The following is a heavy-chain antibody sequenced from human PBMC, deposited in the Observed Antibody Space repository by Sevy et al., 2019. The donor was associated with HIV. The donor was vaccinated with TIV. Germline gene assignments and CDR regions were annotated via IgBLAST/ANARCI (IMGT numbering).Heavy chain of an antibody. D-gene: IGHD5-12*01. Sequence: SETLSLTCIVSGASITTNYWSWIRQPAGKGLELIGRIYNRGNTDYNTNYNPSLESRVSMSIDTSKNQFSLNLSSVTVADTAVYYCARPVFSTSGTYYFDYWGQGTLVTVSS. CDR2: IYNRGNTDYNT. V-gene: IGHV4-4*07. J-gene: IGHJ4*02. CDR1: GASITTNY. CDR3: ARPVFSTSGTYYFDY.